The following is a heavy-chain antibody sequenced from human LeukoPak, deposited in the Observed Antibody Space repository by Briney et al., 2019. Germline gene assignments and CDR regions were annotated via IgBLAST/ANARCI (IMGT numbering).Heavy chain of an antibody. D-gene: IGHD6-6*01. J-gene: IGHJ4*02. Sequence: ETLSLTCAVYGGSFSGHFWSWVRQAPGKGLEWVSAISGSGGSTYHADSVKGRFTISRDNSKNTLYLQMNSLRAEDTAVYYCAKMGVVAARPGTFDYWGQGTLVTVSS. CDR2: ISGSGGST. V-gene: IGHV3-23*01. CDR3: AKMGVVAARPGTFDY. CDR1: GGSFSGHF.